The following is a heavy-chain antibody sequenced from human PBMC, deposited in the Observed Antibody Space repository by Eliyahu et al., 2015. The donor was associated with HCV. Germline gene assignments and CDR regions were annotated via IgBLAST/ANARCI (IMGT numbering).Heavy chain of an antibody. Sequence: EVQLLESGGGLVQPGGSLRLSCVASGFTFSSYAXSWVRQAPGKGLEWVSGITSGGTKYQPDSVKGRFTISRDNSKNTLYLQINSLRAEDTAVYYCAKGSVSAVDYFEYWGQGTLVTVSS. V-gene: IGHV3-23*01. CDR2: ITSGGTK. J-gene: IGHJ4*02. D-gene: IGHD2-2*01. CDR1: GFTFSSYA. CDR3: AKGSVSAVDYFEY.